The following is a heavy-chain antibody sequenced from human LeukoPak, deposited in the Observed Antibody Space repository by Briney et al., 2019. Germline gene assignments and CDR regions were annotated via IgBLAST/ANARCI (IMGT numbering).Heavy chain of an antibody. J-gene: IGHJ5*02. V-gene: IGHV1-46*01. Sequence: ASVKVSCKASGYTFTSYYMHWVRQAPGQGLEWMGIIKPSGGNTTYAQKFQGRVTMTRDTSTSTVYMELRSLRSEDTAVYYCARDFQWGWRPNRTPGGFGPWGQGTLVTVSS. CDR2: IKPSGGNT. CDR3: ARDFQWGWRPNRTPGGFGP. D-gene: IGHD2-15*01. CDR1: GYTFTSYY.